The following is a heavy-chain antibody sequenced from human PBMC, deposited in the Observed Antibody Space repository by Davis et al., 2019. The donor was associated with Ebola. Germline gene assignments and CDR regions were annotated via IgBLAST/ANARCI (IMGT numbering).Heavy chain of an antibody. CDR3: ARQGYYDSSGYYRYDAFDI. Sequence: ASVKVSCKASGYTFTSYAMHWVRQAPGQRLEWMGWINAGNGNTKYSQKFQGRVTITRDTSASTAYMELSSLRSEDTAVYYCARQGYYDSSGYYRYDAFDIWGQGTMVTVSS. CDR1: GYTFTSYA. D-gene: IGHD3-22*01. J-gene: IGHJ3*02. V-gene: IGHV1-3*01. CDR2: INAGNGNT.